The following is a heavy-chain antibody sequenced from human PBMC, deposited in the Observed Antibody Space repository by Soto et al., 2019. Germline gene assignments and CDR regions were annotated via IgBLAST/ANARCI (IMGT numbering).Heavy chain of an antibody. CDR1: GVTFNDAW. Sequence: EVRLVESGGRLVKPGGSLRLSCAASGVTFNDAWMSWVRQAPGKGLEGIGRFRIKSDGETTEYAAPGKGRYTISRGVSENTLYLEMNSLKSADTALYFCTTVPRAVLRLGGFGSWGQGTLVSVSS. CDR2: FRIKSDGETT. CDR3: TTVPRAVLRLGGFGS. D-gene: IGHD3-10*01. V-gene: IGHV3-15*01. J-gene: IGHJ4*02.